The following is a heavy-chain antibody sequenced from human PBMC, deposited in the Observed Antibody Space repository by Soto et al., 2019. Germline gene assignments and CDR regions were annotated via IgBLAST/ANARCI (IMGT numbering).Heavy chain of an antibody. CDR1: GGSFSGYY. V-gene: IGHV4-34*01. CDR3: ARVDVDSTNWFDP. J-gene: IGHJ5*02. Sequence: SETLSLTCAVYGGSFSGYYWSWIRQPPGKGLEWIGEINHSGSTNYNPSLKSRVTISVDTSKNQFSLKLSSVTAADTAVYSCARVDVDSTNWFDPWGQGTLVTVSS. CDR2: INHSGST. D-gene: IGHD4-4*01.